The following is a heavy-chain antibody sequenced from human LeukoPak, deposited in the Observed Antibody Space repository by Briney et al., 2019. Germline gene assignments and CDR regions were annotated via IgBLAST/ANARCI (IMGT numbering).Heavy chain of an antibody. Sequence: SETLSLTCTVSGGSISSGGYYWSWIRQPPGKGLEWIGYIYHSGNTYYNPSLKSRVSISVDRSQNQFSLKLTSVTAADTAVYFCARVTTSLWTGFDPWGQGTLVTVSS. D-gene: IGHD3/OR15-3a*01. CDR1: GGSISSGGYY. V-gene: IGHV4-30-2*01. CDR2: IYHSGNT. J-gene: IGHJ5*02. CDR3: ARVTTSLWTGFDP.